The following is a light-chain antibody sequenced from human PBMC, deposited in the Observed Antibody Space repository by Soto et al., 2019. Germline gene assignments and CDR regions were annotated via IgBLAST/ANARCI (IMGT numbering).Light chain of an antibody. Sequence: DIQMTQSPYTLSASVGDRVTITCRASRSIGSWLAWYQQKPGKAPNLLIYEASSLESGVPSRFSGSGSGTDFTLTISSLQPEDFATYYCLQDYNYPWTFGQGTKVDIK. J-gene: IGKJ1*01. CDR1: RSIGSW. CDR2: EAS. CDR3: LQDYNYPWT. V-gene: IGKV1-5*03.